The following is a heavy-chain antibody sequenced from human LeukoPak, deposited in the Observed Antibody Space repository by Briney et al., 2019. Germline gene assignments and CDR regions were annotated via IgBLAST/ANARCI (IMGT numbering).Heavy chain of an antibody. CDR1: GGTFSSYA. CDR2: IIPILGIA. D-gene: IGHD1-26*01. Sequence: SVKVSCKASGGTFSSYAISWVRQAPGQGLEWMGRIIPILGIANYAQKFQGRVTITADKSTSTAYMELSSLRSEDTAVYYCARDWSAYRAVSNDYWGQGTLVTVSS. V-gene: IGHV1-69*04. CDR3: ARDWSAYRAVSNDY. J-gene: IGHJ4*02.